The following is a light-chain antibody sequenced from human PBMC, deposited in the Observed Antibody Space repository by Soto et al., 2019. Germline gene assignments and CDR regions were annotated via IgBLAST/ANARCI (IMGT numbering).Light chain of an antibody. CDR2: IAA. V-gene: IGKV1-9*01. CDR1: QGIRNY. CDR3: QQVNIYRIT. J-gene: IGKJ5*01. Sequence: TQSQSSLSXXLRDXATIXXRARQGIRNYLAWYQERPGRADKLAIYIAARGQSGVASRFSGSYTGTEFTLTITSLQPEDFAPYYCQQVNIYRITFGERARLEV.